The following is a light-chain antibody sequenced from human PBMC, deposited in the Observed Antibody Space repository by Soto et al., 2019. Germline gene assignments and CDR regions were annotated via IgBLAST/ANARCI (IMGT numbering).Light chain of an antibody. J-gene: IGLJ2*01. Sequence: QSALTQPRSVSGSPGQSVTISCTGTSSDVGGYDFVSWYQQRPDKAPKFIIYNVSKRPSGVPDRFSGSKSGNTASLTISGLQAEDEADYFCCSYAGTYTFVVFGGGTKLTVL. V-gene: IGLV2-11*01. CDR3: CSYAGTYTFVV. CDR2: NVS. CDR1: SSDVGGYDF.